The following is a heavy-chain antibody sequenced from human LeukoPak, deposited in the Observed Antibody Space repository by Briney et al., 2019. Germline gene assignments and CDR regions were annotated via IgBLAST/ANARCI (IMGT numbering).Heavy chain of an antibody. CDR2: VNHSGST. D-gene: IGHD1-7*01. V-gene: IGHV4-34*01. Sequence: SETLSLTCAVYGGSFSGYYWSWIRQPPGKGLEWIGEVNHSGSTNYNPSLKSRVTISVDTSKNQFSLKLSSVTAADTAVYYCAISITGTTYYGMDVWGKGTTVTVSS. CDR1: GGSFSGYY. CDR3: AISITGTTYYGMDV. J-gene: IGHJ6*04.